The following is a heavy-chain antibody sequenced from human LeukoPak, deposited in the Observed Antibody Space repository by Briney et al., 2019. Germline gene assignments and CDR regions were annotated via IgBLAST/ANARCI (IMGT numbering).Heavy chain of an antibody. CDR2: ISSSGSTI. CDR3: ARDDEESLD. CDR1: GVTFSTFE. V-gene: IGHV3-48*03. Sequence: GGSLRLSCAASGVTFSTFEVNWVRQAPGKGLEWVSFISSSGSTIFYADSVKGRFTISRDNAKNSLYLQMNSLRVEDTALYYCARDDEESLDWGQGTLVTVSS. J-gene: IGHJ4*02.